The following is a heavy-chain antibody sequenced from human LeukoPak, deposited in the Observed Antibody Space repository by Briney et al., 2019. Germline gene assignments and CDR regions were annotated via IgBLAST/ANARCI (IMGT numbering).Heavy chain of an antibody. J-gene: IGHJ6*03. CDR2: ISAYNGNT. Sequence: ASVKVSCKASGYTFTSYGISWVRQAPGQGLEWMGWISAYNGNTNYAQKLQGRVTMTTDTSTSTAYMELRSLGSDDTAVYYCARSGYGSGSYYSRGYYYYMDVWGKGTTVTVSS. CDR1: GYTFTSYG. CDR3: ARSGYGSGSYYSRGYYYYMDV. V-gene: IGHV1-18*01. D-gene: IGHD3-10*01.